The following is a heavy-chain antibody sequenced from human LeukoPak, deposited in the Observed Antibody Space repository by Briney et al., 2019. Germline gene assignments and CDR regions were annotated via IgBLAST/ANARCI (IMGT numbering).Heavy chain of an antibody. D-gene: IGHD3-10*01. V-gene: IGHV1-2*04. CDR3: ARGSRTGSYFYYYYGMDV. CDR1: GYTFTGYY. CDR2: INPNSGGT. Sequence: VSVKVSCKASGYTFTGYYMHWVRQAPGQGLEWMGWINPNSGGTNYAQKFQGWVTMTRDTSISTAYMELSRLRSDDTAVYYCARGSRTGSYFYYYYGMDVWGQGTTVTVSS. J-gene: IGHJ6*02.